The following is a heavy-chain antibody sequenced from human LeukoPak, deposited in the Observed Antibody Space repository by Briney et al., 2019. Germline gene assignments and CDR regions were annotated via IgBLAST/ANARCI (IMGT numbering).Heavy chain of an antibody. CDR3: ARQYMVRGVISVGSVRYFDY. CDR2: IYYSGST. CDR1: GGSINSYY. Sequence: ASETLSLTCTVSGGSINSYYWSWIRQPPGKGLEWIGYIYYSGSTNYNPSLKSRVTISVDTSKNQFSLKLSSVTAADTAVYYCARQYMVRGVISVGSVRYFDYWGQGTLVTVSS. V-gene: IGHV4-59*08. D-gene: IGHD3-10*01. J-gene: IGHJ4*02.